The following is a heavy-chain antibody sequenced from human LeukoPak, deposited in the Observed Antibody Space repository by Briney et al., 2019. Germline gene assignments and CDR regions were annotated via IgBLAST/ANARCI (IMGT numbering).Heavy chain of an antibody. D-gene: IGHD6-6*01. J-gene: IGHJ4*02. CDR1: GFTFSSYW. V-gene: IGHV3-74*01. CDR3: AKVGSSSEVDY. CDR2: INSDGSST. Sequence: PGGSLRLSCAASGFTFSSYWMHWVRQAPGKGLVWVSRINSDGSSTSYADSVKGRFTISRDNAKNTLYLQMNSLRAEDTAVYYCAKVGSSSEVDYWGQGTLVTVSS.